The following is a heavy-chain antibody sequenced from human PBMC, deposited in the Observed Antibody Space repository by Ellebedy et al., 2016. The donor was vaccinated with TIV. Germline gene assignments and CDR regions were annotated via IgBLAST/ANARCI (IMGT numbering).Heavy chain of an antibody. J-gene: IGHJ4*02. D-gene: IGHD3-22*01. CDR2: ISYDGSNK. CDR1: GFTFSSYG. CDR3: AKGENYYDSSGLTGRFDY. V-gene: IGHV3-30*18. Sequence: GESLKISCAASGFTFSSYGMHWVRQAPGKGLEWVAVISYDGSNKYYADSVKGRFTISRDNSKNTLYLQMNSLRAEDTAVYYCAKGENYYDSSGLTGRFDYWGQGTLVTVSS.